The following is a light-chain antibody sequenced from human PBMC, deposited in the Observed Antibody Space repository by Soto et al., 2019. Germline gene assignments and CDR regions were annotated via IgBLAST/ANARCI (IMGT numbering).Light chain of an antibody. J-gene: IGLJ3*02. CDR2: GNS. CDR1: CSNIGAGYD. V-gene: IGLV1-40*01. CDR3: QSYGSSLSGWV. Sequence: QLVLTQPPSVSGAPGQRVTISCTGSCSNIGAGYDVHWYQQRPGTAPKLLIYGNSNRPSGVPDRFSGSKSGTSASLAITGLQAEDEADYSCQSYGSSLSGWVFGGGTQLTVL.